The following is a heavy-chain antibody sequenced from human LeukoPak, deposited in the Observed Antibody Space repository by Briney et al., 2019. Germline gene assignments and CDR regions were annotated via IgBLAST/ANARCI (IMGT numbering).Heavy chain of an antibody. J-gene: IGHJ5*02. Sequence: GGSLRLSCAASGFTFSSYVMHWVRQAPGKGLEWVAIISYDGSNEYYADSVKGRFTISRDNSKNTLYLQMNSLRAADTAVYYYARAGQDIWFGEFGKQKKNWFDPWGQGTLVTVSS. D-gene: IGHD3-10*01. CDR3: ARAGQDIWFGEFGKQKKNWFDP. V-gene: IGHV3-30*04. CDR2: ISYDGSNE. CDR1: GFTFSSYV.